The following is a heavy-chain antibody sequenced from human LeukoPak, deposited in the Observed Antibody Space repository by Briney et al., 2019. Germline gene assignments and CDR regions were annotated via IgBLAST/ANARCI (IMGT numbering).Heavy chain of an antibody. Sequence: GGSPRLSCAASGFTLSSYWMTWVRQAPGKGLEWVANIKQDGSEAYYVDSVKGRFTVSRDNAKNSLYLQLNSLGAEDTAVYYCATRYCTIPACRASSYHCMDNWGKGTTVTVSS. CDR2: IKQDGSEA. CDR1: GFTLSSYW. J-gene: IGHJ6*03. D-gene: IGHD2-8*01. CDR3: ATRYCTIPACRASSYHCMDN. V-gene: IGHV3-7*01.